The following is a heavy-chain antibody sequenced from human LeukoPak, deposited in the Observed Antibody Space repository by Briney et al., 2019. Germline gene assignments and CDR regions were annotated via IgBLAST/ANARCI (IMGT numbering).Heavy chain of an antibody. J-gene: IGHJ6*02. V-gene: IGHV1-18*01. CDR3: ASGYSSSWRSYYYGMDV. D-gene: IGHD6-13*01. CDR1: GYTLTSYG. Sequence: EASVKVSCKASGYTLTSYGISWVRQAPGQGLEWMGWISAYNGNTNYAQKLQGRVTMTTDTSTSTAYMELRSLRSDDTAVYYCASGYSSSWRSYYYGMDVWGQGTTVTVSS. CDR2: ISAYNGNT.